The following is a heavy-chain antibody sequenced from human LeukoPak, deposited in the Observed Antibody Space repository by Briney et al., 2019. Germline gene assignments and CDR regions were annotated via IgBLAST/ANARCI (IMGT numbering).Heavy chain of an antibody. CDR1: GFTFNNHA. CDR2: VSNRGDTG. D-gene: IGHD2-8*02. J-gene: IGHJ4*02. Sequence: GGSLGLSCAASGFTFNNHAMSWVRQTPGKGLEWVSTVSNRGDTGYYIDSVRGRFTASRDNSKNTLYLQMNSLRAEDTAIYYCAKRGVTYGPFDSWGQGTLVTVSS. CDR3: AKRGVTYGPFDS. V-gene: IGHV3-23*01.